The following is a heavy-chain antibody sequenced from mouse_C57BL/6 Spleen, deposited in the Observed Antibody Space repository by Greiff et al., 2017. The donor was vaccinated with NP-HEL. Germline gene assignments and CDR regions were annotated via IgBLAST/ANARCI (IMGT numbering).Heavy chain of an antibody. D-gene: IGHD2-5*01. V-gene: IGHV1-82*01. Sequence: QVQLQQSGPELVKPGASVKISCKASGYAFSSSWMNWVKQRPGKGLEWIGRIYPGDGDTNYNGKFKGKATLTADKSSSTAYMQLSSLTSEDSAVYFCARDSNYPSYYFDYWGQGTTLTVSS. CDR2: IYPGDGDT. CDR1: GYAFSSSW. CDR3: ARDSNYPSYYFDY. J-gene: IGHJ2*01.